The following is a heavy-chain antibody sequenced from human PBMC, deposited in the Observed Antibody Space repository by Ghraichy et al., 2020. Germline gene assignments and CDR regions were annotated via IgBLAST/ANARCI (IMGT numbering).Heavy chain of an antibody. CDR3: AKDWTPTY. D-gene: IGHD3/OR15-3a*01. J-gene: IGHJ4*02. Sequence: GALNISCAASGFTFSRFDMSWVRQAPGKGLEWVSSISASGDTTHYADSVKGRFTSSRDNSKSTLSLQLNSLRAEDTAIYYCAKDWTPTYWGQGTVVTVSS. V-gene: IGHV3-23*01. CDR1: GFTFSRFD. CDR2: ISASGDTT.